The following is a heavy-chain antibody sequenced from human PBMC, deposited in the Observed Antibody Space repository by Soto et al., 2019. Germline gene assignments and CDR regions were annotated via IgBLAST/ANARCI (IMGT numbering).Heavy chain of an antibody. CDR2: ISYDGSNK. CDR3: SKDNGQVYGDEYYYMDV. D-gene: IGHD4-17*01. J-gene: IGHJ6*03. Sequence: HPGGSLRLSCAASGFTFSSYAMHWVRQAPGKGLEWVAVISYDGSNKYYADYVKGRFTISRDNSKNTLYLQMNSLRAEDTAVYYCSKDNGQVYGDEYYYMDVWGKGTTVTVSS. CDR1: GFTFSSYA. V-gene: IGHV3-30-3*01.